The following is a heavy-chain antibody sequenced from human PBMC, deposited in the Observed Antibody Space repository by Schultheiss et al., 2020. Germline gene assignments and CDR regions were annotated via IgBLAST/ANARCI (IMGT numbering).Heavy chain of an antibody. CDR2: ISGSGGST. CDR1: GFTFSSYS. Sequence: GGSLRLSCAASGFTFSSYSMNWVRQAPGKGLEWVSAISGSGGSTYYADSVKGRFTISRDNSKNTLYLQMNSLRAEDTAVYYCAKDRGRSLVGWFDPWGQGTLVTVSS. J-gene: IGHJ5*02. V-gene: IGHV3-23*01. D-gene: IGHD2-15*01. CDR3: AKDRGRSLVGWFDP.